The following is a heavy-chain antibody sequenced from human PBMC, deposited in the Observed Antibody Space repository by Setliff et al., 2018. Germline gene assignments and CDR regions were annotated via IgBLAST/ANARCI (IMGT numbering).Heavy chain of an antibody. D-gene: IGHD3-22*01. J-gene: IGHJ4*02. CDR1: GFSLSTSGMR. Sequence: QTLTLTCTFSGFSLSTSGMRVSWIRQPPGKALEWLARIDWDDDKFYSTSLKTRLTISKDTSKNQVVLAMTNMDPVDTATYYCARMQGTYYYDSSGSYYFDYWGQGTLVTVSS. V-gene: IGHV2-70*04. CDR2: IDWDDDK. CDR3: ARMQGTYYYDSSGSYYFDY.